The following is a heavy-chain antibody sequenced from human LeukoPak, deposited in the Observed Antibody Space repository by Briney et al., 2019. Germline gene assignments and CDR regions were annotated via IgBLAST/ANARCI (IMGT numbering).Heavy chain of an antibody. CDR3: AKDPYCGGDCLTSYFDY. Sequence: PGGSLRLSCAASGFTFSSYGMHWVRQAPGKGLEWVAVISYDGSNKYYADSVKGRFTISRDNSKNTLYLQMNSLRAEDTAVYYCAKDPYCGGDCLTSYFDYSGQGTLVTVSS. J-gene: IGHJ4*02. V-gene: IGHV3-30*18. D-gene: IGHD2-21*02. CDR1: GFTFSSYG. CDR2: ISYDGSNK.